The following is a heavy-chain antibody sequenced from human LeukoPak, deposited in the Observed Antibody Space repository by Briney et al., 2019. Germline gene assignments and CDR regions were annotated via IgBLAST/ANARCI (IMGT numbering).Heavy chain of an antibody. CDR3: ARDQTAVTGVWGTIDY. Sequence: GGSLRLSCAASGFTFSSHWMHWVRQAPGMGLEWVAIISYDGSNTFYGDSVKGRFTISRDNSKKTLYLQMNSLRTEDTAVYYCARDQTAVTGVWGTIDYWGQGTLVTVSS. CDR1: GFTFSSHW. D-gene: IGHD2-8*02. V-gene: IGHV3-30*03. CDR2: ISYDGSNT. J-gene: IGHJ4*02.